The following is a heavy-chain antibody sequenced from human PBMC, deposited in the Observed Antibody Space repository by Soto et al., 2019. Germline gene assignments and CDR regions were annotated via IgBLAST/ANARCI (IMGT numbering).Heavy chain of an antibody. J-gene: IGHJ4*02. V-gene: IGHV6-1*01. D-gene: IGHD2-8*01. CDR2: TYYRSRWYN. Sequence: SQTLSLTCAISGDSVSSNIAAWNWIRQSPSRGLEWLGRTYYRSRWYNDYAVSVKSRITINPDTSKNQFSLQLNSVTPEDTAVYYCARDGRMSTPNYLRFDYWAQGTLVTVSS. CDR1: GDSVSSNIAA. CDR3: ARDGRMSTPNYLRFDY.